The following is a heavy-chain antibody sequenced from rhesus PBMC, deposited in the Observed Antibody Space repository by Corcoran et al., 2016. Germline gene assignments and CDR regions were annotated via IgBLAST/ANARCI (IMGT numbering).Heavy chain of an antibody. CDR1: GGSISSSY. CDR2: IYVTGSTT. CDR3: ARGPYLWYFEF. Sequence: QLQLQESGPGLVKPSETLSVPCAVSGGSISSSYRSWIRQAPGKGPEGMGWIGYIYVTGSTTTDYPSLKGRVTLSVDTSKNQLSLKLGSVTTADTAVYYCARGPYLWYFEFWGQGALVTVSS. V-gene: IGHV4-169*01. D-gene: IGHD3-3*01. J-gene: IGHJ1*01.